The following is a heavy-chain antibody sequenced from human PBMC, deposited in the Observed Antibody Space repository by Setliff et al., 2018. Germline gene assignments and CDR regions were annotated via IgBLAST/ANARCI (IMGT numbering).Heavy chain of an antibody. CDR2: IYYSGST. CDR3: ARGRGYSYVGITYYFDY. J-gene: IGHJ4*02. V-gene: IGHV4-39*07. CDR1: GGSISSSSYY. Sequence: SETLSLTCTVSGGSISSSSYYWGWIRQPPGKGLEWIGSIYYSGSTYYNPSLKSRVTISVDTSKNQFSLKLSSVTAADTAVYYCARGRGYSYVGITYYFDYWGQGTLV. D-gene: IGHD5-18*01.